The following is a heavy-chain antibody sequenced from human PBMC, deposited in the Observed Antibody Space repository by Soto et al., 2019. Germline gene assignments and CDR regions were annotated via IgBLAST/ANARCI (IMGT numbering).Heavy chain of an antibody. CDR1: GFTFSSYG. J-gene: IGHJ6*02. CDR3: ARVSLSTVTLYYYYYGMDV. D-gene: IGHD4-17*01. Sequence: GGSLRLSCAASGFTFSSYGMHWVRQAPGKGLEWVAVIWYDGSNKYYADSVKGRFTISRDNSKNTLYLQMNSLRAEDTAVYYCARVSLSTVTLYYYYYGMDVWGQGTTVTVSS. V-gene: IGHV3-33*01. CDR2: IWYDGSNK.